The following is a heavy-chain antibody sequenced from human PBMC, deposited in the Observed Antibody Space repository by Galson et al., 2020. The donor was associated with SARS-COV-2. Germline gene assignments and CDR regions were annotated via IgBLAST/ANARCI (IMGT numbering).Heavy chain of an antibody. V-gene: IGHV3-11*06. J-gene: IGHJ3*01. Sequence: GESLKISCAASGFPFSEYSMAWIRQAPGKGLDWVAYITREGNYRQYSDSVKGRFTISRDNAKNSLYLQMNSLRGEDTAMYYCVRDREPNCGDHCYLNFDVWGQGTVVTVSS. CDR2: ITREGNYR. D-gene: IGHD2-21*02. CDR3: VRDREPNCGDHCYLNFDV. CDR1: GFPFSEYS.